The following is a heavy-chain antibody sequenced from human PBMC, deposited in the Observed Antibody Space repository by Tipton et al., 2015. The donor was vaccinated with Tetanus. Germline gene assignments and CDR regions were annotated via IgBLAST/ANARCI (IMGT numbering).Heavy chain of an antibody. V-gene: IGHV1-69*06. CDR2: IIPFSDTI. J-gene: IGHJ6*02. D-gene: IGHD1-1*01. CDR3: ARGHRHDPKTFYAMDR. Sequence: QSGAEVKKPGSSVKVSCEASGGTFGSYAVNWVRQAPGQGLEWMGGIIPFSDTIEYSQKFQGRVTITADRSSSPVHMELSSLKSEDTAVYSWARGHRHDPKTFYAMDRWGPGTTVIVSS. CDR1: GGTFGSYA.